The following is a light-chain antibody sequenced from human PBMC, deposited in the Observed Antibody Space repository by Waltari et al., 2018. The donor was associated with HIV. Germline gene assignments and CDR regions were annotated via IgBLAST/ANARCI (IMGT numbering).Light chain of an antibody. CDR2: QDS. Sequence: SFELTQPPSVSVSSGQTANIACSGNDLAHKYVSWYQQRSGQSPLLVMFQDSKRPSGIPGRFSGSNSGNTATLTITEAQPLDEGQYSCQAWDSGTVVFGGGTNLSVL. CDR3: QAWDSGTVV. J-gene: IGLJ3*02. CDR1: DLAHKY. V-gene: IGLV3-1*01.